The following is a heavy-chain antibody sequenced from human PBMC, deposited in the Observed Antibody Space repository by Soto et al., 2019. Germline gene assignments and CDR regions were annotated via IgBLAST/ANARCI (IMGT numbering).Heavy chain of an antibody. CDR1: GYTFTSYG. CDR2: ISAYNGNT. CDR3: ARDFQQWLVLPFYGMHV. V-gene: IGHV1-18*01. D-gene: IGHD6-19*01. Sequence: GASVKVSCKASGYTFTSYGISWVRQAPGQGLEWMGWISAYNGNTNYAQKLQGRVTMTTDTSTSTAYMELRSLRSDDTAVYYCARDFQQWLVLPFYGMHVWGQGIMVTVSS. J-gene: IGHJ6*02.